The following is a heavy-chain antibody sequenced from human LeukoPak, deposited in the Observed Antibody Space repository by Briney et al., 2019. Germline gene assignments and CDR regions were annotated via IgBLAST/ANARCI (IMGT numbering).Heavy chain of an antibody. J-gene: IGHJ6*02. Sequence: GGSLRLSCAASGFTFSSYAMSWVRQAPGKGLDWVSAISGSGGSTYYADSVKGRFTISRDNSKNTLYLQMNSLRAEDTAVYYCAKDRHSSSWYGSRLWDYYGMDVWGQGTTVTVSS. CDR1: GFTFSSYA. V-gene: IGHV3-23*01. D-gene: IGHD6-13*01. CDR2: ISGSGGST. CDR3: AKDRHSSSWYGSRLWDYYGMDV.